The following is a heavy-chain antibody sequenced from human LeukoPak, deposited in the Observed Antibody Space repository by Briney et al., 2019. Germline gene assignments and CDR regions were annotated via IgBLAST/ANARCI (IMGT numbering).Heavy chain of an antibody. J-gene: IGHJ4*02. D-gene: IGHD6-13*01. Sequence: SVKVSCKASGGTFSSYTISWVRQAPGQGLEWMGRIIPILGIANYAQKFQGRVTITADKSTSTAYMELSSLRSEDTAVYHCARAGRAAGNIWDDYWGQGTLVTVSS. CDR1: GGTFSSYT. CDR3: ARAGRAAGNIWDDY. V-gene: IGHV1-69*02. CDR2: IIPILGIA.